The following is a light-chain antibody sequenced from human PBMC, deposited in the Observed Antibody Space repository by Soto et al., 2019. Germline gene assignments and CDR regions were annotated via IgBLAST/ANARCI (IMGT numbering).Light chain of an antibody. J-gene: IGLJ1*01. CDR1: SSDVGGHNY. V-gene: IGLV2-14*01. Sequence: QSALTQPASVSGSPGQSITVSCTGTSSDVGGHNYVSWFQQHPGQAPKLLIYEVTTRPSGVSTRFSGSKSGNTAFLTISGLQAEDEADYHCSSYSSSGTLFVFGTGTKLTVL. CDR3: SSYSSSGTLFV. CDR2: EVT.